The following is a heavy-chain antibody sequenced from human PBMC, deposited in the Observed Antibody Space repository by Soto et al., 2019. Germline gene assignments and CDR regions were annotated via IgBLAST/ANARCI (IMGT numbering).Heavy chain of an antibody. CDR2: INPSGGST. J-gene: IGHJ4*02. D-gene: IGHD2-21*02. CDR3: ERDGMTAIPLL. Sequence: RASVKVSCKASGYTFTSYYMHWVRQAPGQGLEWMGIINPSGGSTSYAQKFQGRVTMTRDTSTSTVYMELSSLRSEDTAVYYCERDGMTAIPLLWGQGTLVTVSS. V-gene: IGHV1-46*01. CDR1: GYTFTSYY.